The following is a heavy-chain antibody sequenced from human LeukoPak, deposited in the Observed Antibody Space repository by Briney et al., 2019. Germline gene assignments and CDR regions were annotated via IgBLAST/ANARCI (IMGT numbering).Heavy chain of an antibody. J-gene: IGHJ4*02. Sequence: ASVKVSCKASGYTFTGYYMHWVRQAPGQGLEWMGIINPSSGSTTYAQSFQGRVTMTRDTSTTTVYMELSSLRSEDTAVYYCARGRIPATRSYFDYWGQGTLVTVSS. CDR3: ARGRIPATRSYFDY. V-gene: IGHV1-46*01. CDR1: GYTFTGYY. D-gene: IGHD6-13*01. CDR2: INPSSGST.